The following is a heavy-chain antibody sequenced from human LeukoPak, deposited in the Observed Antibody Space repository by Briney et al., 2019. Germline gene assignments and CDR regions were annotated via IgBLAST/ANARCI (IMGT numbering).Heavy chain of an antibody. D-gene: IGHD3-10*01. CDR3: AKQPYQYVSGSPSWLDP. J-gene: IGHJ5*02. CDR1: GFTFSSYA. Sequence: PGGSLRLSCAASGFTFSSYAMTWVRQAPGKGLEWVSGIRGSSGKIFYADSVKGRFTISRDNSKNTLYLQMNTLRAEDTAVYFCAKQPYQYVSGSPSWLDPWGQGTLVTVSS. CDR2: IRGSSGKI. V-gene: IGHV3-23*01.